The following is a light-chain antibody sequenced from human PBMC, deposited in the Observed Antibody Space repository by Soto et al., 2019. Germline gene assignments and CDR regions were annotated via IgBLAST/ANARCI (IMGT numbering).Light chain of an antibody. J-gene: IGKJ5*01. Sequence: EIVMTQSPATLSVSPGERATLSYRASQSVTSNLAWYQHKPGQAPRLLIFGASTRATGIPARFSGSGSGTEFILTISSLQSEDLAVYYCQQYNYYVTFGQGTRLEIK. V-gene: IGKV3-15*01. CDR1: QSVTSN. CDR3: QQYNYYVT. CDR2: GAS.